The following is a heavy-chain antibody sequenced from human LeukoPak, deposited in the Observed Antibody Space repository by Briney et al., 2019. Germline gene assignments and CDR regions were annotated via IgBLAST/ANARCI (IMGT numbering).Heavy chain of an antibody. D-gene: IGHD6-6*01. V-gene: IGHV1-8*01. CDR2: MNPNSGNT. CDR1: GFTFTSYE. CDR3: ARGVDAAARLFYYYYYMDV. Sequence: SVKLSCKASGFTFTSYEINWVRQATGQGLEWMGWMNPNSGNTGYAQTFQGRVTMTRNTSISTAYMDLSSLRSEDTAVYYCARGVDAAARLFYYYYYMDVWGKGTTVTVSS. J-gene: IGHJ6*03.